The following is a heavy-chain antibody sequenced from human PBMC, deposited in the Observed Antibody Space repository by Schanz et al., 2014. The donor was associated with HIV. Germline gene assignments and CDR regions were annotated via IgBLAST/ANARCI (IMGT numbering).Heavy chain of an antibody. CDR2: LSGSGSNI. CDR3: ARVFGRTYGWPDY. V-gene: IGHV3-11*01. J-gene: IGHJ4*02. D-gene: IGHD3-10*01. CDR1: GFTVSNNH. Sequence: QLVASGGGLIQPGGSLRLSCVFSGFTVSNNHLSWVRQAPGKGLEWVSSLSGSGSNIYYADSVKGRFTISRDNGKNSLFLQMNSLRAEDTAVYYCARVFGRTYGWPDYWGQGTLVTVSS.